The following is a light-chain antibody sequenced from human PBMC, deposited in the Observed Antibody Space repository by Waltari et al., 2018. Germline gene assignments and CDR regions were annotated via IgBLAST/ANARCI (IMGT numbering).Light chain of an antibody. V-gene: IGKV1-5*03. CDR3: LQYNSYPWT. Sequence: DIQVTQSPSTLSASVGDRVTIPCRASQSIVVWLAWYQQKPGKAPRLLIYKASYLESGVPSRVSGSASGTAFTLTISSLQADDFATYYCLQYNSYPWTFGQGTTVEIK. CDR2: KAS. J-gene: IGKJ1*01. CDR1: QSIVVW.